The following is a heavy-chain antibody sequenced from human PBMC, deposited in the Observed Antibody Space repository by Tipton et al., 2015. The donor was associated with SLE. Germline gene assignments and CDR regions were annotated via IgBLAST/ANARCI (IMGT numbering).Heavy chain of an antibody. CDR1: GDSISSFSYY. CDR2: VYSSGST. CDR3: AREFLNPVTTVHYYFDL. V-gene: IGHV4-61*02. D-gene: IGHD4-11*01. J-gene: IGHJ2*01. Sequence: LRLSCTVSGDSISSFSYYWSWIRQPAGKGLEWIGRVYSSGSTIYNPSIKSRVTMSVDTSKNHFSLKLISVTAADTAVYYCAREFLNPVTTVHYYFDLWGRGTLVTVSS.